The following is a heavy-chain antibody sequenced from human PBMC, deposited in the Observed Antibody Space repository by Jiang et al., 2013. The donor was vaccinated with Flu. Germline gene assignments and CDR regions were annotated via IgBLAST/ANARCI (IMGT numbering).Heavy chain of an antibody. CDR3: AREACSGGDCHALGEYFQH. D-gene: IGHD2-21*02. CDR2: IYTSGST. CDR1: GGSISSYY. Sequence: GSGLVKPSETLSLTCAVSGGSISSYYWSWIRQPAGKGLEWIGRIYTSGSTNYNPSLKSRVTMSVDTSKNQFSLKLSSVTAADTAVYYCAREACSGGDCHALGEYFQHWGQGTLVTVSS. V-gene: IGHV4-4*07. J-gene: IGHJ1*01.